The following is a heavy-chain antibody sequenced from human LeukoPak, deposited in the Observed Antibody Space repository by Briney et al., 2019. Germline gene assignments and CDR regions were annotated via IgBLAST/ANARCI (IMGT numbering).Heavy chain of an antibody. Sequence: GGSLRLSCAASEFIFSNYWMHWVRQAPGKGLVWVSRINSDGSFTSYADSVKGRFTISRDNAKNTLYLQMNSLRAEDTAVYYCARDRADYGGNWWWFDPWGQGTLVTVSS. V-gene: IGHV3-74*01. CDR1: EFIFSNYW. D-gene: IGHD4-23*01. J-gene: IGHJ5*02. CDR3: ARDRADYGGNWWWFDP. CDR2: INSDGSFT.